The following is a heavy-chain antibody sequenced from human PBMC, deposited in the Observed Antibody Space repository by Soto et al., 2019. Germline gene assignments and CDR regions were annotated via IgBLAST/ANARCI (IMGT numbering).Heavy chain of an antibody. CDR1: GFTFSSYS. CDR3: ARDVRNEPTDY. J-gene: IGHJ4*02. V-gene: IGHV3-21*01. Sequence: GGSLRLSCAASGFTFSSYSMNWVRQAPGKGLEWVSSISSSSSYIYYADSVKGRFTISRDNAKNSLYLQMNSLRAEDTAVYYCARDVRNEPTDYWGQGTLVTVSS. CDR2: ISSSSSYI.